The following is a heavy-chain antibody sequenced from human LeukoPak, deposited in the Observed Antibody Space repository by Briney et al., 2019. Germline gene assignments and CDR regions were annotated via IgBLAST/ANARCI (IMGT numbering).Heavy chain of an antibody. Sequence: SETLSLTCTVSGGSISSYYWSWIRQPAGKGLEWIGRIYTSGSTNYNPSLKSRVTVSVDTSKNQFSLKLSSVTAADTAVYYCAVCSVTGRAFDIWGQGTMVTASS. V-gene: IGHV4-4*07. J-gene: IGHJ3*02. CDR3: AVCSVTGRAFDI. D-gene: IGHD3-10*02. CDR1: GGSISSYY. CDR2: IYTSGST.